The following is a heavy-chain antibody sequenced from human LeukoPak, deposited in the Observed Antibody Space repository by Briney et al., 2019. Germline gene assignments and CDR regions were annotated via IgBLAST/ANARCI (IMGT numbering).Heavy chain of an antibody. CDR3: AKDLRYYYDSSGYLRY. D-gene: IGHD3-22*01. V-gene: IGHV3-23*01. CDR2: ISGSGGST. J-gene: IGHJ4*02. CDR1: GFTFSSYA. Sequence: GGSLRLSCAASGFTFSSYAMSWVRQAPGKGLEWVSAISGSGGSTYYADSVKGRFTISRDNSKNTLYLRVNSLRAEDTAVYYCAKDLRYYYDSSGYLRYWGQGTLVTVSS.